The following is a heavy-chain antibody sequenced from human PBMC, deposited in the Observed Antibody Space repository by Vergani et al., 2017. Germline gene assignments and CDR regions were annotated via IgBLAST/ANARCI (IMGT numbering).Heavy chain of an antibody. CDR2: IYYSGST. J-gene: IGHJ4*02. D-gene: IGHD2-15*01. V-gene: IGHV4-30-2*03. Sequence: QLQLQESGSGLVKPSQTLSLTCAVSGGSISSGGYSWSWIRQPPGKGLEWIGSIYYSGSTYYNPSLKSRVTISVDTSKNQFSLKLSSVTAADTAVYYCARNYCSGGSCKLDYWGQGTLVTVSS. CDR1: GGSISSGGYS. CDR3: ARNYCSGGSCKLDY.